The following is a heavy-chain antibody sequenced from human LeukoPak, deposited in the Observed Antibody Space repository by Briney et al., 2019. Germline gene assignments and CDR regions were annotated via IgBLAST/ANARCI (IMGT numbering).Heavy chain of an antibody. CDR1: GFTFSSYG. Sequence: PGGSLRLSCAASGFTFSSYGMHWVRQAPGKGLEWVAIIKQDGREKYYVDSVKGRFTISRDNAKNSLYLQMNSLRTEDTAVYFCTTEWAFRALWSWGQGTLVTVSS. V-gene: IGHV3-7*03. D-gene: IGHD2-21*01. J-gene: IGHJ5*02. CDR3: TTEWAFRALWS. CDR2: IKQDGREK.